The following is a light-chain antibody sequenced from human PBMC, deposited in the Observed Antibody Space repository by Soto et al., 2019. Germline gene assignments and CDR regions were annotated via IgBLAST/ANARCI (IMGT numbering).Light chain of an antibody. Sequence: ETVMTQSPATLSVSPGERATLSCRASQSVSRNFAWYQQRPGQAPRLLIYGASTRATGVPARFSGSASGTEFALSISSLQSEDFAVYYCQQYNNWPLTFGGGTKVEIK. V-gene: IGKV3-15*01. CDR2: GAS. J-gene: IGKJ4*01. CDR1: QSVSRN. CDR3: QQYNNWPLT.